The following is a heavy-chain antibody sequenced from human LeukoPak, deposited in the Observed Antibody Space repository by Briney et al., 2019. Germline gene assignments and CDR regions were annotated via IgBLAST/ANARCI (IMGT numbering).Heavy chain of an antibody. CDR3: AREGPHYDFWSGYQEYYYYMDV. V-gene: IGHV3-11*04. CDR1: GFTFSDYY. Sequence: GGSLRLSCAASGFTFSDYYMSWIRQAPGKGLEWVSYISSSGSTIYYADSVKGRFTISRDNAKNSLYLQMNSLRAEDTAVYYCAREGPHYDFWSGYQEYYYYMDVWGKGTPVTVSS. D-gene: IGHD3-3*01. CDR2: ISSSGSTI. J-gene: IGHJ6*03.